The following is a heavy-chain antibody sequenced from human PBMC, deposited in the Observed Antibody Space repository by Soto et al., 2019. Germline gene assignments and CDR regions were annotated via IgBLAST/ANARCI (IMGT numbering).Heavy chain of an antibody. Sequence: SETLSLTCTVSGGSITSSYWSWIRRPPGKGLEWIAYIYDTGISGYTPSTSYNPSLKSRVTMSVDTSKSQFSLKLTSVTAADTAVYYCARAEDAFFYYCLDVWGQGISVTVSS. V-gene: IGHV4-59*01. CDR1: GGSITSSY. CDR2: IYDTGISGYTPST. CDR3: ARAEDAFFYYCLDV. J-gene: IGHJ6*02.